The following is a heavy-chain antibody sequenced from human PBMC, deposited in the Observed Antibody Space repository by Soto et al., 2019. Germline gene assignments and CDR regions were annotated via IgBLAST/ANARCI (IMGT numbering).Heavy chain of an antibody. V-gene: IGHV4-31*02. D-gene: IGHD5-12*01. J-gene: IGHJ6*02. CDR3: ARDRVATTHYYYYGMDV. Sequence: PSETLSLTCTVSGGSISSGGYYWSWIRQHPGKGLEWIGYIYYSGSTYYNPSLKSRVTISVDTSKNQFSLKLSSVTAADTAVYYCARDRVATTHYYYYGMDVWGQGTTVTVSS. CDR2: IYYSGST. CDR1: GGSISSGGYY.